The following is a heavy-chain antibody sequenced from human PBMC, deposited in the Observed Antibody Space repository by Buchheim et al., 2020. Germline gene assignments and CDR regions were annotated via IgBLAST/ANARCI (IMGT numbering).Heavy chain of an antibody. CDR2: ISSSGSTI. CDR3: ARGDNYMTTVTTDLDY. J-gene: IGHJ4*02. CDR1: GFTFSSYE. D-gene: IGHD4-17*01. V-gene: IGHV3-48*03. Sequence: VHLVESGGGLVQPGGSLRLSCAASGFTFSSYEMNWVRQAPGKGLEWVSYISSSGSTIYYADSVKGRFTISRDNAKNSLYLQMNSLRAEDTAVYYCARGDNYMTTVTTDLDYWGQGTL.